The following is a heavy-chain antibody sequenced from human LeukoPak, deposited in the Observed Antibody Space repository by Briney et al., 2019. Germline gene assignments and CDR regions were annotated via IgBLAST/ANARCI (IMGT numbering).Heavy chain of an antibody. J-gene: IGHJ4*02. D-gene: IGHD1-26*01. Sequence: SGTLSLTCAVSGGSISSSNEWSWVRQPPGKGLEWIGEINHSGTTDYNPSLKSRVTISADKSKNQFSLKLSSVTAADTAVYYCARQRGTSWGQGTLVTVST. V-gene: IGHV4-4*02. CDR1: GGSISSSNE. CDR2: INHSGTT. CDR3: ARQRGTS.